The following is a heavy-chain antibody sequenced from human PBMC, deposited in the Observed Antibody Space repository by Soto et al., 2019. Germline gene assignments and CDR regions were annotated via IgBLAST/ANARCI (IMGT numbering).Heavy chain of an antibody. CDR2: ISYDGSNK. D-gene: IGHD6-19*01. J-gene: IGHJ4*02. V-gene: IGHV3-30-3*01. CDR1: GFTFSSYA. CDR3: ARDNSPYSSGWHNRHFDY. Sequence: QVQLVESGGGVVQPGRSLKLSCAASGFTFSSYAMHWVRQALGKGLEWVAVISYDGSNKYYADSVKGRFTISRDNSKNTLYLQMNSLRAEDTAVYYCARDNSPYSSGWHNRHFDYWGQGTLVTVSS.